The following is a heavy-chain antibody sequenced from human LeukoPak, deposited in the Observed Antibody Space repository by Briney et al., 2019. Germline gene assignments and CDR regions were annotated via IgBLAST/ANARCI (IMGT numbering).Heavy chain of an antibody. CDR3: ARGTGTAMPKGLGY. CDR1: GGSISSYY. Sequence: SETLSLTCTVSGGSISSYYWSWIRQPPGKGLEWIGYISYGGSTNYNPSLKSRVTISVDTSKKQFSLKLSSVTAADTAVYYCARGTGTAMPKGLGYWGQGTLVTVSS. D-gene: IGHD5-18*01. J-gene: IGHJ4*02. CDR2: ISYGGST. V-gene: IGHV4-59*01.